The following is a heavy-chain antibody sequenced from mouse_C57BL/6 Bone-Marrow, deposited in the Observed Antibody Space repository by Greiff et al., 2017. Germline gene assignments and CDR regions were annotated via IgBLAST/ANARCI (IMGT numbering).Heavy chain of an antibody. Sequence: QVHVKQPGAELVKPGASVKMSCKASGYTFTSYWITWVKQRPGQGLEWIGDIYPGSGSTNYNEKFKSKATLTVDTSSSTAYMQISSLTSEDSAVYYCAREGVDYWGQGTTLTVSS. V-gene: IGHV1-55*01. CDR1: GYTFTSYW. J-gene: IGHJ2*01. CDR2: IYPGSGST. CDR3: AREGVDY.